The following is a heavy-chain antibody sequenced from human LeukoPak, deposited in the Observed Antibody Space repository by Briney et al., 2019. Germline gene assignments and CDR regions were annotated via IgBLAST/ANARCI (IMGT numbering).Heavy chain of an antibody. CDR2: IYYSGST. V-gene: IGHV4-31*03. CDR3: ARGGGGYYYDSSGYPFDY. D-gene: IGHD3-22*01. Sequence: SETLSLTCTVSGGSISSGGYYWSWIRQHPGKGLEWIGYIYYSGSTYYNPSLKSRVTISVDTSKNQFSLKLSSVTAADTAVYYCARGGGGYYYDSSGYPFDYWGQGTLVTVSS. CDR1: GGSISSGGYY. J-gene: IGHJ4*02.